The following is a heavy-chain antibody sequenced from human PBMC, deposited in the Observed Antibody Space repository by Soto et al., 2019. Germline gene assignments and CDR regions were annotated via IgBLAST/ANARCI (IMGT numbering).Heavy chain of an antibody. CDR2: IWYDGSNK. CDR3: ARDNTIGGRYFDY. D-gene: IGHD3-16*01. V-gene: IGHV3-33*01. J-gene: IGHJ4*02. Sequence: QVQLVESGGGVVQPGRSLTLSCAASGFTFSSHGIHWVRQAPGKGLEWVAVIWYDGSNKYYGDSVKGRFTISRDNSKNTLFLQMNSLRAEDTAVYYCARDNTIGGRYFDYWGQGTLVTVSS. CDR1: GFTFSSHG.